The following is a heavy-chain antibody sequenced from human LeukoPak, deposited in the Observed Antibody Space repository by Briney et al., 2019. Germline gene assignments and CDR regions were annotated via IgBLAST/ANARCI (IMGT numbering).Heavy chain of an antibody. Sequence: SCRASGYTFNGYYMQGVRQARGEGGEWVGWINPKSGGTNYAQKFQGRVTMKRDTSIITAYMELSRLRSDDTAVYYCARGIVRADQANAFDIWGQGTLVTVSS. CDR3: ARGIVRADQANAFDI. D-gene: IGHD1-26*01. CDR2: INPKSGGT. CDR1: GYTFNGYY. J-gene: IGHJ3*02. V-gene: IGHV1-2*02.